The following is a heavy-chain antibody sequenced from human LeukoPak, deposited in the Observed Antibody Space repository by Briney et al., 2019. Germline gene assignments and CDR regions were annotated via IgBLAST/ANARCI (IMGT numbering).Heavy chain of an antibody. V-gene: IGHV3-7*01. D-gene: IGHD4-17*01. Sequence: QPGGSLRLSCAASGFTFSSYWMSWVRQAPGKGLEWVANIKQDGSEKYYVDSVKGRFTISRDNAKNSLYLQMNSLRAEDTAVYYCARDNGYGDSYYFDYWGQGTLVTVSS. J-gene: IGHJ4*02. CDR1: GFTFSSYW. CDR2: IKQDGSEK. CDR3: ARDNGYGDSYYFDY.